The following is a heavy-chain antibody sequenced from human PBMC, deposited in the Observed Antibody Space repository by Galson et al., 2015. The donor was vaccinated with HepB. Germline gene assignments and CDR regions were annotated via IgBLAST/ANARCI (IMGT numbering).Heavy chain of an antibody. Sequence: SETLSLTCAVYGGSFSGYYWSWIRQPPGKGLEWIGEINHSGSTNYNPSLKSRVTISVDTSKNQFSLKLSSVTAADTAVYYCARGGPTIGVAAYNKRVRHNWFDPWGQGTLVTVSS. V-gene: IGHV4-34*01. D-gene: IGHD6-13*01. CDR3: ARGGPTIGVAAYNKRVRHNWFDP. CDR1: GGSFSGYY. CDR2: INHSGST. J-gene: IGHJ5*02.